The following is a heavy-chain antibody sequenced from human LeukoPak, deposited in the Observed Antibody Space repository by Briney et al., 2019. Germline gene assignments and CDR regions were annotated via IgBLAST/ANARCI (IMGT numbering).Heavy chain of an antibody. D-gene: IGHD6-13*01. CDR1: GFTFSSYA. CDR2: IWYDGSNK. Sequence: PGGSLRLSCAASGFTFSSYAMHWVRQAPGKGLEWVAVIWYDGSNKYYADSVKGRFTISRDNSKNTLYLQMNSLRAEDTAVYYCARFQQLVPFDYWGQGTLVTVSS. V-gene: IGHV3-33*08. CDR3: ARFQQLVPFDY. J-gene: IGHJ4*02.